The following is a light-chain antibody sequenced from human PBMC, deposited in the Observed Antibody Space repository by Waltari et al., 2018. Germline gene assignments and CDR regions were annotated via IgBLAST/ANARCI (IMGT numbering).Light chain of an antibody. J-gene: IGLJ3*02. V-gene: IGLV8-61*01. CDR1: SGSVSSTSY. CDR3: LVYMGSGIWV. CDR2: TTN. Sequence: QTVVTQEPSLSVSPGGTVTLTCALSSGSVSSTSYVSWYQQSPGQTPRTLVYTTNIRSSEVPDRFSGSSLGNKAALIITGAQADDECDYYCLVYMGSGIWVFGGGTKLTVL.